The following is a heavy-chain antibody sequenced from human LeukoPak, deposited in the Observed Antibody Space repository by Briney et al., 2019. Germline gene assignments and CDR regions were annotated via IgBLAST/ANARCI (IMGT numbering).Heavy chain of an antibody. J-gene: IGHJ4*02. CDR3: AREYYDILTGYDY. Sequence: GGSLRLSCAASGFTFSSYEMNWVRQAPGKGLEGVSYISSSGSTIYYADSVKGRFTISRDNAKNPLYLQMNSLRAEDTAVYYCAREYYDILTGYDYWGQGTLVTVSS. D-gene: IGHD3-9*01. CDR1: GFTFSSYE. V-gene: IGHV3-48*03. CDR2: ISSSGSTI.